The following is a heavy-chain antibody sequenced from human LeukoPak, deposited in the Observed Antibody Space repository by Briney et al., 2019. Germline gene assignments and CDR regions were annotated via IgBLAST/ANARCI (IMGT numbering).Heavy chain of an antibody. CDR1: GYTFTSYA. CDR2: IIPIFGTA. D-gene: IGHD2-15*01. CDR3: ASQYCSGGSCYGANDY. Sequence: SVKVSYKASGYTFTSYAISCVRQAPVQGLMWLGRIIPIFGTANYAQKFQGRVTITTDESTSTAYMELSSLRSEDTAVYYCASQYCSGGSCYGANDYWGQGTLVTVSS. V-gene: IGHV1-69*05. J-gene: IGHJ4*02.